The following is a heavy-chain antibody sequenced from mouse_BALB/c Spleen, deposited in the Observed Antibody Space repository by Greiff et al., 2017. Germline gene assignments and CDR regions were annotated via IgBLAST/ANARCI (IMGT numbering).Heavy chain of an antibody. J-gene: IGHJ2*01. CDR3: ARGNYGYNYFDY. V-gene: IGHV5-6-3*01. CDR2: INSNGGST. D-gene: IGHD1-2*01. CDR1: GFTFSSYG. Sequence: EVQVVESGGGLVQPGGSLKLSCAASGFTFSSYGMSWVRQTPDKRLELVATINSNGGSTYYPDSVKGRFTISRDNAKNTLYLQMSSLKSEDTAMYYCARGNYGYNYFDYWGQGTTLTVSS.